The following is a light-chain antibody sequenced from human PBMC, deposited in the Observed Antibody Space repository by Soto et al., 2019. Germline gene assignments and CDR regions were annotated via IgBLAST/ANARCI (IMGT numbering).Light chain of an antibody. CDR2: DTS. J-gene: IGKJ1*01. V-gene: IGKV3-15*01. Sequence: EIVVTQSPATLSASPGERVTLSCRASQFVSRRLAWYQQRLGQVPRLLIYDTSTRAPGISAGFSGSGSGTEFTLTISSLQSEDFAVYYCQEYIHRPPGMFGPGTTVDIK. CDR3: QEYIHRPPGM. CDR1: QFVSRR.